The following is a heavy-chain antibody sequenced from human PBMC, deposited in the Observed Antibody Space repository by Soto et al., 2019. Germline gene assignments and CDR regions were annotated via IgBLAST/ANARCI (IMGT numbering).Heavy chain of an antibody. CDR1: GFTFSSYG. CDR3: ARETNYYDSSGYFDY. Sequence: GGSLRLSCAASGFTFSSYGMHWVRQAPGKGLEWVAVIWYDGSNKYYADSVKGRFTISRDNSKNTLYLQMNSLRAEDTAVYYCARETNYYDSSGYFDYWGQGTLVTVSS. CDR2: IWYDGSNK. V-gene: IGHV3-33*01. J-gene: IGHJ4*02. D-gene: IGHD3-22*01.